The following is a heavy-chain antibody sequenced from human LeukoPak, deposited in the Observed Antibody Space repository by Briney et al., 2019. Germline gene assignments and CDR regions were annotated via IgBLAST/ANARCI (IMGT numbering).Heavy chain of an antibody. D-gene: IGHD5-18*01. CDR1: GGSFSGYY. CDR2: INHSGST. CDR3: ARRRQLWRTYYFDY. J-gene: IGHJ4*02. V-gene: IGHV4-34*01. Sequence: PSETLSLTCAVYGGSFSGYYWSWIRQPPGKGLEWIGEINHSGSTNYNPSLKSRVTISVDTSKNQFSLKLSSVTAADTAVYYCARRRQLWRTYYFDYWGQGTLVTVSS.